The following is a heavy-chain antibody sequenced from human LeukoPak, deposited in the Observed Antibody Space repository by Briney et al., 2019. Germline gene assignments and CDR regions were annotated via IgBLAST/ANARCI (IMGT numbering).Heavy chain of an antibody. CDR3: ARYFGGVIRYFDY. D-gene: IGHD3-16*01. J-gene: IGHJ4*02. Sequence: PSETLSLTCTVSGSPINSPNYWAWVRQPPNKGLEWIGEIYRSGSTNYNPSLKSRVSMSIDRSKNQFSLKLSSVTAADTAVYYCARYFGGVIRYFDYWGQGTLVTVSS. CDR1: GSPINSPNY. V-gene: IGHV4-4*02. CDR2: IYRSGST.